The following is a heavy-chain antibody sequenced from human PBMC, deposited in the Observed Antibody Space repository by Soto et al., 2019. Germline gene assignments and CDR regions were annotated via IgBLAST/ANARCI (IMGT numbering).Heavy chain of an antibody. J-gene: IGHJ4*02. V-gene: IGHV4-38-2*02. CDR3: ARDPFGDYAV. D-gene: IGHD4-17*01. CDR1: GYSISSGYY. CDR2: IYHSGNT. Sequence: PSETLSLTCAVSGYSISSGYYWGWIRQPPGKGLEWIGSIYHSGNTYYSPSLKSRVTISVDTSKNQFSLKLSSVTAADTAVYYCARDPFGDYAVWGQGTLVTVSS.